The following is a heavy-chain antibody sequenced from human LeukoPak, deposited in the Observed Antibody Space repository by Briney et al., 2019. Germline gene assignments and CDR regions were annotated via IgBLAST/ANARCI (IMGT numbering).Heavy chain of an antibody. D-gene: IGHD3-10*01. CDR3: ARVYYYGSGRNDAFDI. CDR1: GYTFTGYY. CDR2: INPNSGGT. J-gene: IGHJ3*02. V-gene: IGHV1-2*02. Sequence: ASVKVSCKASGYTFTGYYIHWVRQAPGQGLEWMGWINPNSGGTNYAQKFQGRVTMTRDTSISTAYVELSRLRSDDTAVYYCARVYYYGSGRNDAFDIWGQGTMVTVSS.